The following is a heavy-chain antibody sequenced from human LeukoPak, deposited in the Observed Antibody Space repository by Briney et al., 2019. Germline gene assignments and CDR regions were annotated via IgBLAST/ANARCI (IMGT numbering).Heavy chain of an antibody. Sequence: GGSLRLSCAASGFTFSSYSMDWVRQAPGKGLEWVSSISSSSSYIYYADSVKGRFTIPRDNAKNSLYLQMNSLRAEDTAVYYCARLTTVHPYYYYYYMDVWGKGTTVTVSS. CDR3: ARLTTVHPYYYYYYMDV. V-gene: IGHV3-21*01. J-gene: IGHJ6*03. CDR1: GFTFSSYS. CDR2: ISSSSSYI. D-gene: IGHD4-17*01.